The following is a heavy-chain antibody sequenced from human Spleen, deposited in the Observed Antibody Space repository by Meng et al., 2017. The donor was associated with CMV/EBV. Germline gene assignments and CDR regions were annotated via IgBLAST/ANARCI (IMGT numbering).Heavy chain of an antibody. CDR1: GFTFSSYW. CDR2: IKQDGSEK. V-gene: IGHV3-7*01. CDR3: ARGISAPTHYYYFYGMDV. D-gene: IGHD3-10*01. J-gene: IGHJ6*02. Sequence: GGSLRLSCAASGFTFSSYWMSWVRQAPGKGLEWVANIKQDGSEKYYVDSVKGRFTISRDNAKNSLYLQMNSLRAEDTAVYYCARGISAPTHYYYFYGMDVWGLGTTVTVSS.